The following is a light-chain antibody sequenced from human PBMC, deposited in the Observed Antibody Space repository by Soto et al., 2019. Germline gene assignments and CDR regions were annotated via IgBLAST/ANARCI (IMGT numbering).Light chain of an antibody. V-gene: IGKV1-8*01. CDR2: AAS. Sequence: ANQMNQSASSFSASTGDRVTITCRASQGISSYLAWYQQKPGKAPKLLIYAASTLQSGVPSRFSGSGSGTEFTLTISSLQPEDFATYYCQKYNSFWTFGQ. J-gene: IGKJ1*01. CDR1: QGISSY. CDR3: QKYNSFWT.